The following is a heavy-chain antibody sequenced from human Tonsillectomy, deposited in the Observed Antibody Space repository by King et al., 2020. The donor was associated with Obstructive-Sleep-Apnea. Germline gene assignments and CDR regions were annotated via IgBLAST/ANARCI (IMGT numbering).Heavy chain of an antibody. Sequence: VQLQQWGAGLLKPSDTLSLTCAVYGGSFSGYFWSWIRQPPGKGLEWIGEINHSGSTNYNPSLKSRVTISVDTSKNQFSLNLSSVTAADTAVYYCARGVKAPAVNHFDYWGQGTLVTVSS. J-gene: IGHJ4*02. CDR1: GGSFSGYF. D-gene: IGHD2-2*01. CDR2: INHSGST. V-gene: IGHV4-34*01. CDR3: ARGVKAPAVNHFDY.